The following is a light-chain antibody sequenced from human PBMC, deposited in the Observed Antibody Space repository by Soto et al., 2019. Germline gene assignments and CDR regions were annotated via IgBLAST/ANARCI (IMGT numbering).Light chain of an antibody. Sequence: DIQMTQSPSTLSASVGDRVTITCRASQSISSWLAWYQQKPGKAPKLLIYKASSLESGVPSSFSGGGSGTEFTLTISSLKPDDFATYYCQQYNSYSWTFGQGNKLEIK. CDR1: QSISSW. J-gene: IGKJ1*01. CDR3: QQYNSYSWT. CDR2: KAS. V-gene: IGKV1-5*03.